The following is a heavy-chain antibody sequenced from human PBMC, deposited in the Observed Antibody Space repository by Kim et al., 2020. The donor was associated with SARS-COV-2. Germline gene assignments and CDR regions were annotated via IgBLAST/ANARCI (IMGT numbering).Heavy chain of an antibody. D-gene: IGHD3-9*01. CDR1: GYTFTSYA. Sequence: ASVKVSCKASGYTFTSYAMHWVRQAPGQRLEWMGWINAGNGNTKYSQKFQGRVTITRDTSASTAYMELSSLRSEDTAVYYCARDGSMGFDWLWTTLGFDYWGQGTLVTVSS. J-gene: IGHJ4*02. CDR3: ARDGSMGFDWLWTTLGFDY. CDR2: INAGNGNT. V-gene: IGHV1-3*01.